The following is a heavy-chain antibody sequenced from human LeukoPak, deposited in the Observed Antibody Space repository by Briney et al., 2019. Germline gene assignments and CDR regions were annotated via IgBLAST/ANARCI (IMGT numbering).Heavy chain of an antibody. J-gene: IGHJ4*02. CDR1: GGSISSYY. CDR2: IYYSGST. Sequence: SETLSLTCTVSGGSISSYYWSWIRQPPGKGLEWIGYIYYSGSTNYNPSLKSRVTISVDTSKNQFSLKLSSVTAADTGVYYCARGKSIAARYFDYWGQGTLVTVSS. V-gene: IGHV4-59*01. D-gene: IGHD6-6*01. CDR3: ARGKSIAARYFDY.